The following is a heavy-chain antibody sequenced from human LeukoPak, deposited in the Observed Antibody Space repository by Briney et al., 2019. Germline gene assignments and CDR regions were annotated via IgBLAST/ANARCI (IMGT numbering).Heavy chain of an antibody. J-gene: IGHJ5*01. CDR3: ARLSNYGILTGNSWFDS. Sequence: SETLSLTCPVSGDSITSYYWTWIRQPPGKALEWIGYIYYSGSTNYGPSLKSRVTISLDKSNTQFFLKLSSVAAADTAVYYCARLSNYGILTGNSWFDSWGQGTLVTVSS. CDR1: GDSITSYY. D-gene: IGHD3-9*01. CDR2: IYYSGST. V-gene: IGHV4-59*08.